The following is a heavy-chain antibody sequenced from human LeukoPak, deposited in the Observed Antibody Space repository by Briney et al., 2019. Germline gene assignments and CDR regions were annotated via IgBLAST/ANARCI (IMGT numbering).Heavy chain of an antibody. CDR3: ARAEYSSGSTLDY. V-gene: IGHV1-18*01. J-gene: IGHJ4*02. Sequence: GASVKVSCKASGYSFTSYGISWVRQAPGQGLEWMGWISAYNGNTNYAQKLQGRVTMTTDTSTSTANMELRSLRSDDTAVYYCARAEYSSGSTLDYWGQGTLVTVSS. CDR2: ISAYNGNT. CDR1: GYSFTSYG. D-gene: IGHD6-19*01.